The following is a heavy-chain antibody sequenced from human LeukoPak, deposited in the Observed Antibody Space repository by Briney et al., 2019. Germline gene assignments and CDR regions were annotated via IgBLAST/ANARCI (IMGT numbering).Heavy chain of an antibody. CDR3: AYYDILAFDP. Sequence: GGSLRLSCAASGFTFSSYGMHWVRQAPGKGLEWVAFIRYDGSNKYYADSVKGRFTISRDNSKNTLYLQMNSLRAEDTAVYYCAYYDILAFDPWGQGTLVTVSS. J-gene: IGHJ5*02. D-gene: IGHD3-9*01. CDR1: GFTFSSYG. CDR2: IRYDGSNK. V-gene: IGHV3-30*02.